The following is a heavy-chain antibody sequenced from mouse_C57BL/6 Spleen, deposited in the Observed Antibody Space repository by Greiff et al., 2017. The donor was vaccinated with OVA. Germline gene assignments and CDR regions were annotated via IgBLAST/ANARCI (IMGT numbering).Heavy chain of an antibody. D-gene: IGHD3-2*02. V-gene: IGHV1-59*01. CDR1: GYTFTSYW. J-gene: IGHJ3*01. Sequence: QVQLQQPGAELVRPGTSVKLSCKASGYTFTSYWMHWVKQRPGQGLEWIGVIDPSDSYTNYNQKFKGKATLTVDTSSSTAYMQLSSLTSEDSAVYCCARSSSGYVPAWFAYWGQGTLVTVSA. CDR3: ARSSSGYVPAWFAY. CDR2: IDPSDSYT.